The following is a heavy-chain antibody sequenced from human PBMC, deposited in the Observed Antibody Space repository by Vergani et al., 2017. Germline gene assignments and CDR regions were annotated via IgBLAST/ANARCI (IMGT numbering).Heavy chain of an antibody. Sequence: QAQLQESGPGLVKPSETLSLPCHVFGVSVTDYNCNWIRQAPGKGLEWIGSLSTTGGATHASHNPSLKSRVSISVDTFKSHFSLRLTSVNAADSAIYYCAVDTHSWQRADRWGQGLLVSVSS. CDR2: LSTTGGA. J-gene: IGHJ5*02. D-gene: IGHD5-18*01. V-gene: IGHV4-4*09. CDR1: GVSVTDYN. CDR3: AVDTHSWQRADR.